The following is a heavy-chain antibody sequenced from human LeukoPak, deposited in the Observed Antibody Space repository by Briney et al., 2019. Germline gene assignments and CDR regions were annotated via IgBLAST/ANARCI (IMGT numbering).Heavy chain of an antibody. V-gene: IGHV4-59*11. CDR2: IYYSGST. D-gene: IGHD4-17*01. CDR3: ARELIEGDYAHGMDV. J-gene: IGHJ6*02. CDR1: GGSISSHY. Sequence: SETLSLTCTVSGGSISSHYWNWIRQPPGKGLEWIGYIYYSGSTNYNPSLKSRVTISVNTSKNQFSLRLSSVTAADTAVYYCARELIEGDYAHGMDVWGQGTTVTVSS.